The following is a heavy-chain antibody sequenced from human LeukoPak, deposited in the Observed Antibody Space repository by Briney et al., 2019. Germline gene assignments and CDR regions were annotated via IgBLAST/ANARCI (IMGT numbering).Heavy chain of an antibody. CDR2: ISSSSSTI. Sequence: GGSLRLSCAASGFTFSSYRMNWVRQAPGKGLEWVSYISSSSSTIYYADSVKGRFTISRDNAKNSLYLQMNSLRDEDTAVYYCAGEIITGTTTRDDYWGQGTLVTVSS. CDR3: AGEIITGTTTRDDY. V-gene: IGHV3-48*02. J-gene: IGHJ4*02. D-gene: IGHD1-7*01. CDR1: GFTFSSYR.